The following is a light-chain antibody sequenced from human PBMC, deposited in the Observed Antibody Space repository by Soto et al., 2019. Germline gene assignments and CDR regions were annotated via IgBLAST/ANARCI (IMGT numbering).Light chain of an antibody. CDR1: STDVGAYIY. Sequence: QSALTQPRSVSGSPGQSVTISCTGTSTDVGAYIYVSWYQHHPGKAPKLMIYDVYIRPSGVPDRFSGSKSGITASLTISGLQAEDEADYFCCSYVGTDSSFVFGSGTKLTVL. J-gene: IGLJ1*01. CDR3: CSYVGTDSSFV. CDR2: DVY. V-gene: IGLV2-11*01.